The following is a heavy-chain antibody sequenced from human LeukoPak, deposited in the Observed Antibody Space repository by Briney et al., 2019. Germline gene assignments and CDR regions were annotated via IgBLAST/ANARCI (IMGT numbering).Heavy chain of an antibody. CDR1: GFTFDDYA. V-gene: IGHV3-9*03. D-gene: IGHD3-10*01. CDR2: ISWNSGSI. Sequence: PGGSLRLSCAASGFTFDDYAMHWVRQAPGKGLEWVSGISWNSGSIGYADSVKGRFTISRDNAKNSLYLQMNSLRAEDMALYYCAKEWGGAFDIWGQGTMVTVSS. CDR3: AKEWGGAFDI. J-gene: IGHJ3*02.